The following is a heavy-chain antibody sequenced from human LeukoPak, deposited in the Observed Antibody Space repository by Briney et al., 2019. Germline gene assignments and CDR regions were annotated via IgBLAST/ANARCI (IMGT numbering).Heavy chain of an antibody. J-gene: IGHJ6*03. V-gene: IGHV4-59*01. CDR1: GGSISSYY. CDR2: IYYSGST. CDR3: ASQGIVVARGPHYMDV. Sequence: SETLSLTCTVSGGSISSYYWSWIRQPPGKGLEWIGYIYYSGSTNYNPSLKSRVTISVDTSKNQFSLELSSVTAADTAVYYCASQGIVVARGPHYMDVWGKGTTVTVSS. D-gene: IGHD3-22*01.